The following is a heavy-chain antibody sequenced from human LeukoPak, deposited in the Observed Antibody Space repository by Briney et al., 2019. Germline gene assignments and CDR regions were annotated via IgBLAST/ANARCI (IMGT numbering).Heavy chain of an antibody. J-gene: IGHJ6*03. Sequence: GGSLRLSCAASGFTFDDYGMSWVRQAPGKGLEWVSGINWNGGSTVYADYVKGGFTISRDNAKNSLYLQMNSLRAEDTALYYCARVRYGSGSYYNYYYYYMDVWGKGTTVTVSS. CDR1: GFTFDDYG. CDR3: ARVRYGSGSYYNYYYYYMDV. D-gene: IGHD3-10*01. CDR2: INWNGGST. V-gene: IGHV3-20*04.